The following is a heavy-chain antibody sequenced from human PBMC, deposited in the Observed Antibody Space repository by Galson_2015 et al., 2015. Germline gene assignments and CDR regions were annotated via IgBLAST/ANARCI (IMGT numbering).Heavy chain of an antibody. CDR1: GGSISSGSYY. D-gene: IGHD6-6*01. V-gene: IGHV4-61*02. J-gene: IGHJ4*02. CDR2: IYTSGST. Sequence: TLSLTCTVSGGSISSGSYYWSWIRQPAGKGLEWIGRIYTSGSTNYNPSLKSRVTISVDTSKNQFSLKLSSVTAADTAVYYCARAGSSEWGQGTLVTVSS. CDR3: ARAGSSE.